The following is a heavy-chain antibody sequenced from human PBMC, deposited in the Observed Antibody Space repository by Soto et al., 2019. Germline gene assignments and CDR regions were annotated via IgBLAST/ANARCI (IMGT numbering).Heavy chain of an antibody. J-gene: IGHJ6*02. D-gene: IGHD2-15*01. CDR2: IYSGGST. Sequence: GSLRLSCAASGFTVSSNYMSWVRQAPGKGLEWVSVIYSGGSTYYADSVKGRFTISRHNSKNTLYLQMNSLRAEDTAVYYCARGWGSTVVGANYGMDVWGQGTRVTVS. CDR3: ARGWGSTVVGANYGMDV. CDR1: GFTVSSNY. V-gene: IGHV3-53*04.